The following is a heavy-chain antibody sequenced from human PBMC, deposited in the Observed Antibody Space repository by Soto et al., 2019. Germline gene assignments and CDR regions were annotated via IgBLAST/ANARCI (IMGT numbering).Heavy chain of an antibody. V-gene: IGHV3-21*01. D-gene: IGHD2-2*01. CDR3: ARVLAAAMNNYSYAMDV. Sequence: EVQLVESGGGLVKPGGSLRLSCAASGFSFSSYNMNWVRQTPGKGLGWVASIRTTSSYIHYADSVKVRFTISRDNAKNSLYLQMDSLRAEDTAVYYCARVLAAAMNNYSYAMDVWGQGTTVTVSS. CDR2: IRTTSSYI. J-gene: IGHJ6*02. CDR1: GFSFSSYN.